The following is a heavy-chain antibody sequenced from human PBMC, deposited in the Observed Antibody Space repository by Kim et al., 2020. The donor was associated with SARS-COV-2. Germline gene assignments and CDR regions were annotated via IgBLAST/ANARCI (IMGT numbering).Heavy chain of an antibody. CDR3: ARLGPGLLNWFDP. Sequence: SNPSLKRRVTISVDTSKNQFSLKLGSVTAAETAVYYCARLGPGLLNWFDPWGQGTLVTVSS. D-gene: IGHD1-26*01. J-gene: IGHJ5*02. V-gene: IGHV4-39*01.